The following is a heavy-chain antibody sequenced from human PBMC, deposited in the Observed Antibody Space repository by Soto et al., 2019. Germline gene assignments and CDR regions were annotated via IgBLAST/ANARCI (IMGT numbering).Heavy chain of an antibody. J-gene: IGHJ6*02. V-gene: IGHV4-39*01. CDR1: GGSISSSSYY. Sequence: ETLSLTCTVSGGSISSSSYYWGWIRQPPGKGLEWIGSIYYSGSTYYNPSLKSRVTISVDTSKNQFSLKLSSVTAADTAVYYCARQENSSGGYYYYYGMDVWGQGTTVTVSS. CDR3: ARQENSSGGYYYYYGMDV. CDR2: IYYSGST. D-gene: IGHD6-19*01.